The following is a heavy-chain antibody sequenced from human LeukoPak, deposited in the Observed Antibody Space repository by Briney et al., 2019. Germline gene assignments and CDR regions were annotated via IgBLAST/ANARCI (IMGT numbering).Heavy chain of an antibody. V-gene: IGHV4-38-2*02. CDR3: AREVRDCVLRNWFDP. Sequence: SETLSLTCTVSGYSISSGYYWGWIRQPPGKGLEWIGSIYHSGSTYYNPSLKSRVTISVDTSKNQFSLKLSSVTAADTAVYYCAREVRDCVLRNWFDPWGPGTLVTVSS. CDR2: IYHSGST. D-gene: IGHD2-21*02. J-gene: IGHJ5*02. CDR1: GYSISSGYY.